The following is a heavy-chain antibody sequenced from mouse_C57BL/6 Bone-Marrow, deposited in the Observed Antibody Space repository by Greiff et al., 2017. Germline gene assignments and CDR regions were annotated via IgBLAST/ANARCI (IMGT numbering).Heavy chain of an antibody. CDR2: ISDGGSYT. J-gene: IGHJ2*01. CDR1: GFTFSSYA. D-gene: IGHD2-3*01. Sequence: EVQLVESGGGLVKPGGSLKLSCAASGFTFSSYAMSWVRQTPEKRLEWVANISDGGSYTYYPDNVKGRFTISRDNAKNNLCLQLSNLKSDDTAMYYCARGSYDYFDYWGQGTTLTVSS. V-gene: IGHV5-4*01. CDR3: ARGSYDYFDY.